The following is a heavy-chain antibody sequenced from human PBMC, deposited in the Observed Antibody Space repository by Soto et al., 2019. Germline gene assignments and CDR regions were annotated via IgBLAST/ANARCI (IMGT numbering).Heavy chain of an antibody. J-gene: IGHJ6*02. CDR2: IYPGDSDT. V-gene: IGHV5-51*01. D-gene: IGHD2-2*01. CDR3: ARLLGSCSSNSCPGYYGMDV. CDR1: GYSFTSYW. Sequence: PGESLKISCKGPGYSFTSYWIGWVRQMPGKGLEWMGIIYPGDSDTRYSPSFQGQVTISADKSISTAYLQWSSLKASDTAMYYCARLLGSCSSNSCPGYYGMDVWGQGTTVTVYS.